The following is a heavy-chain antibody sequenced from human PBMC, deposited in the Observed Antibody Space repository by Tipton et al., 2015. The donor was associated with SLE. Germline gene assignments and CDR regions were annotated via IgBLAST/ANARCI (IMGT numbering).Heavy chain of an antibody. Sequence: SLRLSCAASGFTFSYYSINWVRQAPGKGLEWVSYISRSSGTIYYADSVKGRFTISRDNAKNSLYLQMNSLRTEDTAVYFCARADSGSSHSFDYWGQGTLVTVSS. CDR1: GFTFSYYS. CDR3: ARADSGSSHSFDY. J-gene: IGHJ4*02. CDR2: ISRSSGTI. D-gene: IGHD1-26*01. V-gene: IGHV3-48*01.